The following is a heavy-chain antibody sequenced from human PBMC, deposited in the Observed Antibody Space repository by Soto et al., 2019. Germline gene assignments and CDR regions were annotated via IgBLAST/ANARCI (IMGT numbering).Heavy chain of an antibody. D-gene: IGHD6-13*01. CDR3: AGSSSWLLVDP. J-gene: IGHJ5*02. CDR2: ISYDGSNK. CDR1: GFTFSSYG. V-gene: IGHV3-30*03. Sequence: PGGSLRLSCAASGFTFSSYGMHWVRQAPGKGLEWVAVISYDGSNKYYADSVKGRFAISRDNSKNTLYLQMNSLRAEDTAVYYCAGSSSWLLVDPWGQGTLVTVSS.